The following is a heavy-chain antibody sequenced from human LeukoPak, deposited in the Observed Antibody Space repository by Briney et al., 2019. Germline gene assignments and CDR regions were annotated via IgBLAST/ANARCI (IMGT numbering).Heavy chain of an antibody. CDR1: GGSFSGYY. CDR2: INHSGST. V-gene: IGHV4-34*01. CDR3: ARAKRSSGWYFGLLDY. Sequence: SETLSLTCAVYGGSFSGYYWSWIRQPPGKGLEWIGEINHSGSTNYNPSLKSRVTISADTSKNQFSLKLSSVTAADTAVYYCARAKRSSGWYFGLLDYWGQGTLVTVSS. J-gene: IGHJ4*02. D-gene: IGHD6-19*01.